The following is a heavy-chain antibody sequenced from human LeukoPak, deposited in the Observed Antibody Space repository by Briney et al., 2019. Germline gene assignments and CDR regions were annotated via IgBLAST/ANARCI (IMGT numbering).Heavy chain of an antibody. CDR1: GGTFSSYA. D-gene: IGHD4-4*01. Sequence: GASVKVSCKASGGTFSSYAISWVRQAPGQGLEWMGRIIPILGIANYAQKFQGRVTITADKSTSTAYMELSSLRSEDTAVYYCARAATVTTFWFDPWGQGTLVTVSS. V-gene: IGHV1-69*04. CDR2: IIPILGIA. J-gene: IGHJ5*02. CDR3: ARAATVTTFWFDP.